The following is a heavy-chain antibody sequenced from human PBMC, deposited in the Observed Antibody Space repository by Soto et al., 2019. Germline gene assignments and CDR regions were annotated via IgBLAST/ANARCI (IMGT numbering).Heavy chain of an antibody. J-gene: IGHJ5*02. V-gene: IGHV1-69*12. CDR2: IIPIFGTA. CDR1: GGTFSSYA. D-gene: IGHD5-12*01. Sequence: QVQLVQSGAEVKKPGSSVKVSCKASGGTFSSYAISWVRQAPGQGLEWMGGIIPIFGTANYAQKFQGRVTVTADESTSTAYMERSSLRSEDTAVYYCARVATITITYNWFDPWGQGTLVTVSS. CDR3: ARVATITITYNWFDP.